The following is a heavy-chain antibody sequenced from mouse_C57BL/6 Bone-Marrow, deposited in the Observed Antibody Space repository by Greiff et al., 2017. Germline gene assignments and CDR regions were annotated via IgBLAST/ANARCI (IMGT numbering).Heavy chain of an antibody. Sequence: EVQLQESGGGLVKPGGSLKLSCAASGFTFSSYAMSWVRQTPEKRLEWVATISDGGSYTYYPDNVKGRFTISRDNAKNNLYLQMRHLKSEDTAMYYCAREATVVAPCGQGTLVTVSA. D-gene: IGHD1-1*01. CDR1: GFTFSSYA. J-gene: IGHJ3*01. CDR2: ISDGGSYT. CDR3: AREATVVAP. V-gene: IGHV5-4*01.